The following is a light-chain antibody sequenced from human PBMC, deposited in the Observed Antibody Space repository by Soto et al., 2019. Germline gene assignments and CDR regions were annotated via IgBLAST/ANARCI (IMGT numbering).Light chain of an antibody. J-gene: IGKJ4*01. CDR2: GAS. CDR3: QQYGSSPSLT. V-gene: IGKV3-20*01. Sequence: EMVLTQSPGTLSLSPGERATLSCRASQSVSSSYLAWYQQKPGQAPRLLIYGASSRATGIPDRFSGSGSGTDFTLTISRLETEDFAVYYCQQYGSSPSLTFGGGTKVEIK. CDR1: QSVSSSY.